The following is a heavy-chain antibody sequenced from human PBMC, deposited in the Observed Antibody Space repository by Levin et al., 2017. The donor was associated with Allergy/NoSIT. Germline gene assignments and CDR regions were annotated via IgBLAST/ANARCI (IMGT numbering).Heavy chain of an antibody. CDR2: IRSKANSYAA. V-gene: IGHV3-73*01. Sequence: PGGSLRLSCAASGFTFSGSAMHWVRQASGKGLEWVGRIRSKANSYAAAYAASVKGRFTISRDDSKNTAYLQMNSLKTEDTAVYYCTRLRGSGWYGDWFDPWGQGTLVTVSS. J-gene: IGHJ5*02. CDR3: TRLRGSGWYGDWFDP. D-gene: IGHD6-19*01. CDR1: GFTFSGSA.